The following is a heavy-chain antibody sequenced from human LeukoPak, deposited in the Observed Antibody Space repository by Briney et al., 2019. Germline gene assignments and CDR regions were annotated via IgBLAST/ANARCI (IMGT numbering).Heavy chain of an antibody. Sequence: GAPVKVSCKASGYTFTSYDINWVRQATGQGLEWMGWMNPNRGNTGYALKFQGRVTMTRNTSISTAYMELSSLRSEDTAVYYCARGRGTYADYWGQGTLVTVSS. CDR3: ARGRGTYADY. CDR2: MNPNRGNT. CDR1: GYTFTSYD. D-gene: IGHD2-2*01. J-gene: IGHJ4*02. V-gene: IGHV1-8*01.